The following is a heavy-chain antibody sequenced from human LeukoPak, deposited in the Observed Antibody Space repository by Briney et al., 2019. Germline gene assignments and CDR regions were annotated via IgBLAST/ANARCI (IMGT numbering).Heavy chain of an antibody. V-gene: IGHV3-53*01. D-gene: IGHD3-22*01. CDR3: ARGNFYYDSSGYVGP. J-gene: IGHJ5*02. CDR2: IRSGGST. Sequence: SGGSLRLSCAASGFTIGSSYMNWVRQAPGKGLEWVSVIRSGGSTYYADSVKGRLTISRDNSKNTLYLQMNSLRAEDMAVYYCARGNFYYDSSGYVGPWGQGTLVTVSS. CDR1: GFTIGSSY.